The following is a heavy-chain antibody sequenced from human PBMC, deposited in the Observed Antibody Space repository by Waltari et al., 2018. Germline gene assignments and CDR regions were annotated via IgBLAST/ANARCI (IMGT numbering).Heavy chain of an antibody. D-gene: IGHD6-19*01. CDR1: GDSISSADSY. Sequence: QVLLQESGPGLMQASQTLSLTCTVSGDSISSADSYWSWIRRPAGKEMQWIGRVPSTGGANYDPSLKRRATISVDSSKNQFSLSLTSVTAADTATYYCAREDLAVRKTGGFDYWGQGVLVSVSS. CDR2: VPSTGGA. V-gene: IGHV4-61*02. J-gene: IGHJ4*02. CDR3: AREDLAVRKTGGFDY.